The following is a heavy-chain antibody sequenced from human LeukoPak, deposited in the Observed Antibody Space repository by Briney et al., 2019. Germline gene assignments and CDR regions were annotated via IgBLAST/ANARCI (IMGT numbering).Heavy chain of an antibody. CDR1: GFTFSSYS. CDR2: IGSSSSYI. D-gene: IGHD6-13*01. J-gene: IGHJ4*02. Sequence: GGSLRLSCAASGFTFSSYSMNWVRQAPGKGLEWVSSIGSSSSYIYYADSVKGRFTISRDNAKNSLYLQMNSLRAEDTAVYYCARGGISSSWFLDYWGQGTLVTVSS. CDR3: ARGGISSSWFLDY. V-gene: IGHV3-21*01.